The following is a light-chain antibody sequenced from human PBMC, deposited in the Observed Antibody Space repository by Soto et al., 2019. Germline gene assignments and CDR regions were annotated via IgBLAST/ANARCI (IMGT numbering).Light chain of an antibody. CDR2: GAS. Sequence: DIQITQSPSSVSASVGDRVTITCRASQDVGKWLAWNQQKPGKAPTLLIHGASSLQSGVPSRYSGSGHGTDFTLTISSLQSEDFAVYYCQQYNNWHPVTFGQGTKVDIK. CDR1: QDVGKW. J-gene: IGKJ1*01. V-gene: IGKV1-12*01. CDR3: QQYNNWHPVT.